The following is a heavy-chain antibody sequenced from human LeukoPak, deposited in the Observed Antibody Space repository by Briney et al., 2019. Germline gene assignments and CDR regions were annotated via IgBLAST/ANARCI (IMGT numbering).Heavy chain of an antibody. CDR1: GGSISSYY. CDR3: ARGDSSGWYEGY. J-gene: IGHJ4*02. CDR2: IYYSGST. D-gene: IGHD6-19*01. V-gene: IGHV4-59*01. Sequence: PSETPSLTCTVSGGSISSYYWSWIRQPPGKGLEWIGYIYYSGSTNYNPSLKSRVTISVDTSKNQFSLKLSSVTAADTAVYYCARGDSSGWYEGYWGQGTLVTVSS.